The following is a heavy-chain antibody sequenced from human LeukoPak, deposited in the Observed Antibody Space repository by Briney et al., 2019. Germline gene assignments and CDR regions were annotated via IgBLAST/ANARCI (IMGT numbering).Heavy chain of an antibody. CDR3: ARIIAAADYYFDY. J-gene: IGHJ4*02. Sequence: GGSLRLSCAASGFTFSSYWMSWVRQAPGKGLEWVANIKQDGSDRYYVDSVKGRFTISRDNAKNSLYLQMNSLRAEDTAVYYCARIIAAADYYFDYWGQGTLVTVSS. D-gene: IGHD6-13*01. CDR1: GFTFSSYW. V-gene: IGHV3-7*05. CDR2: IKQDGSDR.